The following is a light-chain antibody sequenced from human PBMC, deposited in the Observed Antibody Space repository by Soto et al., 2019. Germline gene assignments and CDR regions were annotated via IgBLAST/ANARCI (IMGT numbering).Light chain of an antibody. J-gene: IGKJ2*01. CDR2: GAS. V-gene: IGKV3-20*01. CDR3: QLYGSSPMYT. CDR1: QTVSSSF. Sequence: EIVLTQSPGTLSVSPGERATLSCRASQTVSSSFLAWYQQKPGQAPGLLIHGASTRATGIPDRFSGSGSGTDFTLTISRLEPEDFAVYYCQLYGSSPMYTFGQGTKLEIK.